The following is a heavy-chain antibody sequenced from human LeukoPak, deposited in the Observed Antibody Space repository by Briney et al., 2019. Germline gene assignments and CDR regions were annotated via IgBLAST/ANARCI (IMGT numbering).Heavy chain of an antibody. D-gene: IGHD3-22*01. V-gene: IGHV3-48*01. CDR1: GFIFDDYA. J-gene: IGHJ6*02. CDR2: ISSSSSTI. CDR3: AREYDSSGYYFGYYYYGMDV. Sequence: PGGSLRLSCAASGFIFDDYAIHWVRQAPGKGLEWVSYISSSSSTIYYADSVKGRFTISRDNAKNSLYLQMNSLRAEDTAVYYCAREYDSSGYYFGYYYYGMDVWGQGTTVTVSS.